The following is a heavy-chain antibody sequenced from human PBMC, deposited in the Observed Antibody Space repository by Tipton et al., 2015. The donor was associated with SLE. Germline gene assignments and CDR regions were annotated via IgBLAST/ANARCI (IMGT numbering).Heavy chain of an antibody. D-gene: IGHD1-26*01. V-gene: IGHV4-59*01. J-gene: IGHJ4*02. CDR3: ARGEWELYFDY. CDR2: IFYGGTA. Sequence: TLSLTCTVSGGPIGSYYWSWMRQAPGKGLEWIGYIFYGGTANNNPSLKSRVTISVDRSKNQFSLKLNSVTAADTAVYYCARGEWELYFDYWGQGTLVTVSS. CDR1: GGPIGSYY.